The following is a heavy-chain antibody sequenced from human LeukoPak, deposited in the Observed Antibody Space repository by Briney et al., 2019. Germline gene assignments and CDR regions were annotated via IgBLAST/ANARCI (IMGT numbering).Heavy chain of an antibody. D-gene: IGHD6-6*01. J-gene: IGHJ4*02. V-gene: IGHV3-48*03. CDR2: ISSGASAI. Sequence: PGGSLRLSCAASGFTFSSYDMNWVRQAPGKGVEWVSYISSGASAIYYADSVEGRFTISRDNAQNSLYLQMNSLRAEDTAVYYCARENEYSSSSFDYWGQGTLVTVSS. CDR1: GFTFSSYD. CDR3: ARENEYSSSSFDY.